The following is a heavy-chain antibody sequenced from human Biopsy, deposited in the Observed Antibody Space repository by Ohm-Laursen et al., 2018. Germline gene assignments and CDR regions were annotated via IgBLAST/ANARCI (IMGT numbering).Heavy chain of an antibody. V-gene: IGHV4-39*01. D-gene: IGHD3-10*01. J-gene: IGHJ5*02. Sequence: SDTLSLTCTVSGDSISSDIYYWVWIRQPPGKGLEWIGNIYNSESPSTYYNLSLKGRVSISVDTSHNQFSLKLTSVTAADTAVYFCARRVSGSGRVDPWGQGTLVTVSS. CDR1: GDSISSDIYY. CDR3: ARRVSGSGRVDP. CDR2: IYNSESPST.